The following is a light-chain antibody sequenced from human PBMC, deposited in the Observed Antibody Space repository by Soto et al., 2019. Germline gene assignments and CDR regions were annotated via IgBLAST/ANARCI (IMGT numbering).Light chain of an antibody. CDR1: RSHVGSYNL. V-gene: IGLV2-23*01. CDR2: EGS. J-gene: IGLJ1*01. CDR3: CSYGVGSTYV. Sequence: QSMLTQPASASGYPGHSITISCTGTRSHVGSYNLVSWYQQHPGKAPNLMIYEGSKRPTGVSNRFSGSKSANTASLTISGLQPEDEAEYYCCSYGVGSTYVFGGGTKVTVL.